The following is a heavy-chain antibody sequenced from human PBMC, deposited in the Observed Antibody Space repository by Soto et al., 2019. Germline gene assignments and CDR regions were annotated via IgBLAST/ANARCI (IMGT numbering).Heavy chain of an antibody. D-gene: IGHD3-22*01. V-gene: IGHV4-39*01. CDR3: ARQTDSYYTFDAFDI. CDR1: GGSISSGSYY. Sequence: SETLSLTCTVSGGSISSGSYYWDWIRQPPGKGLEWIGNVYYSGSTNYNPSLESRVTISVDTSKNQPSLKLSSVTAADTAVYYCARQTDSYYTFDAFDIWGQGTMVTVSS. CDR2: VYYSGST. J-gene: IGHJ3*02.